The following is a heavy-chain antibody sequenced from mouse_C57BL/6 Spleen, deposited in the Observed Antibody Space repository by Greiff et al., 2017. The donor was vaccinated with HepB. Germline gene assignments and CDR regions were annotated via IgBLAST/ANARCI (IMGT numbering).Heavy chain of an antibody. J-gene: IGHJ2*01. CDR3: ARFYYDYDGDY. D-gene: IGHD2-4*01. CDR1: GYSFTGYY. CDR2: INPSTGGT. Sequence: EVKLMESGPELVKPGASVKISCKASGYSFTGYYMNWVKQSPEKSLEWIGEINPSTGGTTYNQKFKAKATLTVDKSSSTAYMQLKSLTSEDSAVYYCARFYYDYDGDYWGQGTTLTVSS. V-gene: IGHV1-42*01.